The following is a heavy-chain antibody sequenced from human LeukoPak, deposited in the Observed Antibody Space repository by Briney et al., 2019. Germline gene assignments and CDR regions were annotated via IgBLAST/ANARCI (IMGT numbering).Heavy chain of an antibody. CDR3: ARESYYYGSGSYDY. CDR1: GGSISSSSYY. CDR2: INHSGST. J-gene: IGHJ4*02. V-gene: IGHV4-39*07. Sequence: PSETLSLTCTVSGGSISSSSYYWSWIRQPPGKGLEWIGEINHSGSTNYNPSLKSRVTISVDTSKNQFSLKLSSVTAADTAVYYCARESYYYGSGSYDYWGQGTLVTVSS. D-gene: IGHD3-10*01.